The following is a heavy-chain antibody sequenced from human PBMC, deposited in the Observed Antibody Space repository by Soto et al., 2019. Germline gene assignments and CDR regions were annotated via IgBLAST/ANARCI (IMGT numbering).Heavy chain of an antibody. Sequence: NPSETLSLTCTVPGGSISSSSYYWGWIRQPPGKGLEWIGSIYYSGSTYYNPSLKIRVTISVDTSKNQFSLKLSSVTAADTAVYYCAGLRYQLPPYYYYGMDVWGQGTTVTVSS. CDR1: GGSISSSSYY. CDR2: IYYSGST. CDR3: AGLRYQLPPYYYYGMDV. D-gene: IGHD2-2*01. J-gene: IGHJ6*02. V-gene: IGHV4-39*01.